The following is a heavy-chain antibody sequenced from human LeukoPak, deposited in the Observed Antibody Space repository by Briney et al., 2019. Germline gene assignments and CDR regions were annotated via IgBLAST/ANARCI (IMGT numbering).Heavy chain of an antibody. CDR3: AGGSGRYFDY. V-gene: IGHV4-59*01. CDR2: IYNSGSI. Sequence: GSLRLSCAASDFTFSFYWMTWVRQAPGKGLEWIGYIYNSGSIIYNPSLKSRVTISVDTSKNHLSLRLSSVTAADTAVYYCAGGSGRYFDYWGQGTLVTVSS. D-gene: IGHD1-26*01. J-gene: IGHJ4*02. CDR1: DFTFSFYW.